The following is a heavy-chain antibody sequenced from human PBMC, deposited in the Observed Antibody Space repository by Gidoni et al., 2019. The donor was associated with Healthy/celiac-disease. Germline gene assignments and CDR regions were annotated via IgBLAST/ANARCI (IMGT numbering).Heavy chain of an antibody. CDR1: GFTFSSYG. CDR3: AKDRGDYGMYYYYYGMDV. CDR2: ISYDGSNK. D-gene: IGHD4-17*01. Sequence: QVQLVESGGGVVQPGRSLRLSCAASGFTFSSYGLHWGRQAPGKGLEWVAVISYDGSNKYYADSVKGRFTISRDNSKNTLYLQMNSLRAEDTAVYYCAKDRGDYGMYYYYYGMDVWGQGTTVTVSS. J-gene: IGHJ6*02. V-gene: IGHV3-30*18.